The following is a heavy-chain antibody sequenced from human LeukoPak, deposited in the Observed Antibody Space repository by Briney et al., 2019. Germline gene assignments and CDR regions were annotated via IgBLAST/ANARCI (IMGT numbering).Heavy chain of an antibody. CDR3: ATSTVAKYDY. Sequence: GGSLRLSCAASGFTFINYAMTWVRRAPGKGLEWVSAISGSGDSTFNADSVKGRFTISRDNSKNTLYLQMNSLRAEDTALYYCATSTVAKYDYWGQGTLVAVSS. CDR1: GFTFINYA. CDR2: ISGSGDST. V-gene: IGHV3-23*01. J-gene: IGHJ4*02. D-gene: IGHD4-11*01.